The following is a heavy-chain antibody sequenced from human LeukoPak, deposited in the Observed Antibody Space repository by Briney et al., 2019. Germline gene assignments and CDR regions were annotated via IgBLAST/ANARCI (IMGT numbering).Heavy chain of an antibody. CDR3: ARNMWAGYFDY. Sequence: SETLSLTCTVSGGSISSYYWSWIRQPPGKGLEWIGYIYTSGSTNYNPSLKSRVTISVDTSKNQFSLKLSSVTAADTAVYYCARNMWAGYFDYWGQGTLVTVSS. CDR2: IYTSGST. CDR1: GGSISSYY. D-gene: IGHD6-19*01. V-gene: IGHV4-4*09. J-gene: IGHJ4*02.